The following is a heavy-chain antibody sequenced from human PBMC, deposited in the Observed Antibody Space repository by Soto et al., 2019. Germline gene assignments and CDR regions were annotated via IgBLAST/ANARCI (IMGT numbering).Heavy chain of an antibody. D-gene: IGHD1-26*01. Sequence: VASVKVSCKASGGTLSSYAISWVRQAPGQGLEWMGGIIPIFGTANYAQKFQGRVTITADESTSTAYMELSSLRSEDTAVYYCARGLVVGATNAFDIWGQGTMVTVSS. CDR1: GGTLSSYA. CDR3: ARGLVVGATNAFDI. J-gene: IGHJ3*02. CDR2: IIPIFGTA. V-gene: IGHV1-69*13.